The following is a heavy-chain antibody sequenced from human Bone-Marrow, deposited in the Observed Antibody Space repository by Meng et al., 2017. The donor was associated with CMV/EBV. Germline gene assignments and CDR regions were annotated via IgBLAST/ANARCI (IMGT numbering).Heavy chain of an antibody. V-gene: IGHV3-7*01. CDR2: IKQDGSEK. Sequence: GESLKIPCAASGFTVSSNYMSWVRQAPGKGLEWVANIKQDGSEKYYVDSVKGRFTISRDNAKNSLYLQMNSLRAEDTAVYYCAREMRNDFWSGYYYFDYWGQGTLVTVSS. J-gene: IGHJ4*02. CDR1: GFTVSSNY. CDR3: AREMRNDFWSGYYYFDY. D-gene: IGHD3-3*01.